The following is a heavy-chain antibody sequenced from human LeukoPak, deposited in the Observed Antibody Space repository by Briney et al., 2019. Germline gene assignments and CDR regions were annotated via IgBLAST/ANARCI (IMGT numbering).Heavy chain of an antibody. Sequence: SVKVSCKASGGTFSSYAISWVRQAPGQGLEWMGGIIPIFGTANYAQKFQGRVTITADESTSTAYMELSSLRSEDTAVYYCARGLRGPQYDILTGLDYWGQGTLVTVSS. V-gene: IGHV1-69*13. CDR2: IIPIFGTA. CDR1: GGTFSSYA. J-gene: IGHJ4*02. D-gene: IGHD3-9*01. CDR3: ARGLRGPQYDILTGLDY.